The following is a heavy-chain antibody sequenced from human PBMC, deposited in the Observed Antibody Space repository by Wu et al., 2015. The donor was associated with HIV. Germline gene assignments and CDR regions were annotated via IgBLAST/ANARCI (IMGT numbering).Heavy chain of an antibody. V-gene: IGHV1-2*02. J-gene: IGHJ6*03. CDR2: INPNSGDT. Sequence: VQVVQSGAEVKKPGASVKVSCKASGYTFTDYYIHWVRQAPGQGLEWMGWINPNSGDTNYAQKLQGRVTMTTDTSTSTAYMELRSLRSDDTAVYYCARDIVVVPAATDYYMDVWGKGTTVTVSS. D-gene: IGHD2-2*01. CDR1: GYTFTDYY. CDR3: ARDIVVVPAATDYYMDV.